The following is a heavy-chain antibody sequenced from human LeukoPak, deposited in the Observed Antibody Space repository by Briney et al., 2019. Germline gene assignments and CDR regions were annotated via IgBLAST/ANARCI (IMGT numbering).Heavy chain of an antibody. J-gene: IGHJ4*02. CDR3: ASYTSHSLDY. V-gene: IGHV3-7*01. D-gene: IGHD2-2*01. Sequence: GGSLRLSCAASGFTFSSYAMSWVRQAPGKGLEWVANIKQDGSEKYYVDSVKGRFTISRDNAKNSLYLQMNSLRAEDTAVYYCASYTSHSLDYWGQGTLVTVSS. CDR1: GFTFSSYA. CDR2: IKQDGSEK.